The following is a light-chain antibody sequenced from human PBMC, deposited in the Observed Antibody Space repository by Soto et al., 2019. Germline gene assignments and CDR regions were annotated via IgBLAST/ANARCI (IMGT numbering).Light chain of an antibody. CDR1: QSISSY. Sequence: DIQLTQSPSSLSASVGDRVTITCRASQSISSYLNWYQQRPGKAPNLLIYATSSLRTGVPSRFRGSRSGADFTLTISNLQPEDFATYYCQQSYSTPPNTFGQGTRLEIK. CDR2: ATS. J-gene: IGKJ5*01. CDR3: QQSYSTPPNT. V-gene: IGKV1-39*01.